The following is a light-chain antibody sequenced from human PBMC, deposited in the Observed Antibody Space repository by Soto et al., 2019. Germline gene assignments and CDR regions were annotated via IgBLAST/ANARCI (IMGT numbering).Light chain of an antibody. CDR2: EVS. V-gene: IGLV2-14*01. Sequence: QSALTQPASVSGSPGQSITFSCTGTSSDVGGYNYVSWYQQHPGKAPKLMIYEVSNRPSGVSNRFSGSKSGYTASLTVSGLQTEDEAFYYCSSSAGIYHYLVFGGGTKVTVL. CDR1: SSDVGGYNY. CDR3: SSSAGIYHYLV. J-gene: IGLJ3*02.